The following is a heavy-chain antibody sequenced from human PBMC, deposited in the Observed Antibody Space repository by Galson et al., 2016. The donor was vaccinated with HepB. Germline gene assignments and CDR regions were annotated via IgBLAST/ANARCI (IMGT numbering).Heavy chain of an antibody. CDR1: GYTFTSYG. D-gene: IGHD5-18*01. V-gene: IGHV1-18*01. CDR3: GRDMADSRDPYGMDV. CDR2: ISPYNGNT. J-gene: IGHJ6*02. Sequence: SVKVSCKASGYTFTSYGISWVRQAPGQGPEWMGWISPYNGNTKYAQKLQGRVTMTTDTSTRTAYMELRSLRSDDTAVYYCGRDMADSRDPYGMDVWGQGTTVIVS.